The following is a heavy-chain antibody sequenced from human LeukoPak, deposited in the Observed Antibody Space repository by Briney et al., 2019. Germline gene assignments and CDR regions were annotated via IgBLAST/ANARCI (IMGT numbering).Heavy chain of an antibody. D-gene: IGHD3-16*01. CDR2: INSDGSST. V-gene: IGHV3-74*01. CDR3: ARADRFKVGAFDI. Sequence: GGSLTLSCAASGFTFSSYWMHWVRQAPGKGLVWVSRINSDGSSTSYADSVKGRFTISRDNAKNTLYLQMNSLRAEDTAVYYCARADRFKVGAFDIWGQGTMVTVSS. CDR1: GFTFSSYW. J-gene: IGHJ3*02.